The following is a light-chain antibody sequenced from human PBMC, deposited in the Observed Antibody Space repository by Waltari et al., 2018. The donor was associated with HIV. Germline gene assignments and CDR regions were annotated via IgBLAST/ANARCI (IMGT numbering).Light chain of an antibody. CDR1: TSHIGHNY. V-gene: IGLV1-51*01. CDR3: GTWDSSLSAVV. CDR2: DNS. J-gene: IGLJ1*01. Sequence: QSVLTQPPSVSAAPGQKVTIPCPGSTSHIGHNYVSCYQRRPGTAPKLLIYDNSERPSGIPDRFSGSKSGTSATLGITGLQTGDEADYYCGTWDSSLSAVVFGTGTKVTVL.